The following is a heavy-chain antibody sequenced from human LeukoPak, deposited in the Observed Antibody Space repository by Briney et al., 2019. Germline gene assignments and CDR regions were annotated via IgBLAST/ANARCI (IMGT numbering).Heavy chain of an antibody. Sequence: SETLSLTCSVSGGSISSSNYYWSWIRQPPGKGLQWIGYIYYSGSTNYNPSLKSRVTISPDTSKNQFSLELTSVTAADTAVYYCARDRGYFDGSGYYFPTPLDPWGQGTLVTVSS. CDR3: ARDRGYFDGSGYYFPTPLDP. D-gene: IGHD3-22*01. J-gene: IGHJ5*02. V-gene: IGHV4-61*01. CDR1: GGSISSSNYY. CDR2: IYYSGST.